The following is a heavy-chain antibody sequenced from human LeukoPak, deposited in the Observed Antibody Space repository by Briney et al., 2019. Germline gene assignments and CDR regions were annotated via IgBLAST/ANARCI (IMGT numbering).Heavy chain of an antibody. CDR1: GGSISSYY. J-gene: IGHJ4*02. V-gene: IGHV4-59*01. CDR3: ARAVWFGELLSGGNYFDY. Sequence: SETLSLTCTVSGGSISSYYWSWIRQPPGKGLEWIGYIYYSGSTNYNPSLKSRVTISVDTSKNQFSLKLSSVTAADTAVYYCARAVWFGELLSGGNYFDYWGQGTLVTVSS. CDR2: IYYSGST. D-gene: IGHD3-10*01.